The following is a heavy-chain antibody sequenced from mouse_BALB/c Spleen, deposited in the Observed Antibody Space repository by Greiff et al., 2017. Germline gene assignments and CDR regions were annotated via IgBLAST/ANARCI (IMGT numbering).Heavy chain of an antibody. CDR1: GYTFTSYT. CDR2: INPSSGYT. J-gene: IGHJ2*01. D-gene: IGHD1-1*01. Sequence: VQLQQSAAELARPGASVTMSCKASGYTFTSYTMHWVKQRPGQGLEWIGYINPSSGYTEYNQKFKDKTTLTADKSSSTAYMQLSSLTSEDSAVEYCARWYYGSSYFDYWGQGTTLTVSA. CDR3: ARWYYGSSYFDY. V-gene: IGHV1-4*02.